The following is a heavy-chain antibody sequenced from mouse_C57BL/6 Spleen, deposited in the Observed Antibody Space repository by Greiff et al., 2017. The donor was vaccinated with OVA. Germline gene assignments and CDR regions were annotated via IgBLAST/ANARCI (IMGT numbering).Heavy chain of an antibody. CDR2: IYPGDGDT. CDR3: ARWDYDVRDY. V-gene: IGHV1-82*01. Sequence: VQLQQSGPELVKPGASVKISCKASGYAFSSSWMNWVKQRPGKGLEWIGRIYPGDGDTNYNGKSKGKATLTADKSSSTAYMQLSSLTSEDSAVYFCARWDYDVRDYWGQGTTLTVSS. J-gene: IGHJ2*01. D-gene: IGHD2-4*01. CDR1: GYAFSSSW.